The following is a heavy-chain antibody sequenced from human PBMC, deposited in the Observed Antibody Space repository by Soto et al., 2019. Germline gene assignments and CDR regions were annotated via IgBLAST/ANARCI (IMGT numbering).Heavy chain of an antibody. V-gene: IGHV2-5*02. D-gene: IGHD3-3*01. CDR1: GFSLTGSGVG. CDR3: ARCLWSDTSVYYFDY. CDR2: IYWDDDK. Sequence: QITLKESGPTLVKPTQTLTLTCTFSGFSLTGSGVGVGWIRQPPGKALEWLALIYWDDDKRYSPSMKSRLTITKDTSKNQMALTVTNMDPVDTATYYCARCLWSDTSVYYFDYWGQGTLVTVSS. J-gene: IGHJ4*02.